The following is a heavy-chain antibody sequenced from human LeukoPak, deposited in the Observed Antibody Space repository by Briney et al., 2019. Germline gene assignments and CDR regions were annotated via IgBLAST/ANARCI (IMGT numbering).Heavy chain of an antibody. J-gene: IGHJ5*02. CDR3: ARKGRVCCTGNWFDP. CDR1: GYTFTSYD. Sequence: GASVKVSCKASGYTFTSYDINWVRQATGQGLEWMGWMNPNSGNTGCAQKFQGRVTMTRNTSISTAYMELSSPRSEDTAVYYCARKGRVCCTGNWFDPWGQGTLVTVSS. V-gene: IGHV1-8*01. D-gene: IGHD2-8*01. CDR2: MNPNSGNT.